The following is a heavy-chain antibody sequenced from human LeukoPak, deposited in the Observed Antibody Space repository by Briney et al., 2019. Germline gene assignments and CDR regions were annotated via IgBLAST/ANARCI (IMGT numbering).Heavy chain of an antibody. V-gene: IGHV4-61*01. Sequence: SETLSLTCTVSGGSVSSGNYYWSWIRQTPGKGLEWIAYIFYSGSTNYNPSLKSRVTMSLDTSKNQFSLKPNAVTAADTAFYYCTASYTSGFPEIDYWGQGTLVTVSS. CDR3: TASYTSGFPEIDY. J-gene: IGHJ4*02. CDR1: GGSVSSGNYY. CDR2: IFYSGST. D-gene: IGHD6-19*01.